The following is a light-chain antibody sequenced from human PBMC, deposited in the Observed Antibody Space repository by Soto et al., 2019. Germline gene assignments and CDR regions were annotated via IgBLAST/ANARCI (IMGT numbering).Light chain of an antibody. Sequence: IQMPQSPSPLSSAVGDRVTIACRASQSISNYLNWYQQKPGKAPKLLIYAASSLQSGVPSRFSGSGSGTDFTLTISSLQPEDFATYYRQQNYFNTLTFGGGTKVDI. J-gene: IGKJ4*01. CDR3: QQNYFNTLT. CDR2: AAS. V-gene: IGKV1-39*01. CDR1: QSISNY.